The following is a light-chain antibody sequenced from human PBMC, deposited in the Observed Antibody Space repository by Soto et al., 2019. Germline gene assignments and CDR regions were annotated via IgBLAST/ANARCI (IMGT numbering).Light chain of an antibody. CDR2: GAS. CDR1: QSVSSSY. Sequence: EIVLTQSPATLSLSPGERATLSCRAIQSVSSSYLAWYQQKPGQAPRLLIYGASSRATGIPDRFSGSGSGTDFSLTISRLEPEDFAMYYCQQYGRSPTWTFGQGTKVDIK. J-gene: IGKJ1*01. CDR3: QQYGRSPTWT. V-gene: IGKV3-20*01.